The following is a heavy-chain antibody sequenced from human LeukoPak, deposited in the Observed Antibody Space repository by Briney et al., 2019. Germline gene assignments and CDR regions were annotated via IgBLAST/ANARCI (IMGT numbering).Heavy chain of an antibody. CDR2: MNPNSGNT. CDR3: ARKGKVTAGTHYFDY. CDR1: GYTFTSHD. Sequence: APVKVSCKASGYTFTSHDVQWVRQATGQGLEWMGWMNPNSGNTGYAQRFQGRVTMTRDASISTAYMELSSLRSEDTAVYYCARKGKVTAGTHYFDYWGQGTLVTVSS. V-gene: IGHV1-8*01. J-gene: IGHJ4*02. D-gene: IGHD2-21*02.